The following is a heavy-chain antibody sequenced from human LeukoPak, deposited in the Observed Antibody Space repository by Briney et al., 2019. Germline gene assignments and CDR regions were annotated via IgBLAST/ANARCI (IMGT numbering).Heavy chain of an antibody. D-gene: IGHD5-24*01. Sequence: GGSLRLSCVASGFTFNTYTINWVRPAPGKGLEWVSAITGSTKYIPSNIYYADAVQDRFTISRDDANNLVYVQMNSLRAEDTAVYYCARLHGHGFDPWGQGTLVTVSS. V-gene: IGHV3-21*06. CDR1: GFTFNTYT. CDR3: ARLHGHGFDP. CDR2: ITGSTKYI. J-gene: IGHJ5*02.